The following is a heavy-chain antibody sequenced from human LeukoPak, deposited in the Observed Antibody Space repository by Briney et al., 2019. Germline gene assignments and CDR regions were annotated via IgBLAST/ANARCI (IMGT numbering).Heavy chain of an antibody. CDR1: GVTLSNYA. V-gene: IGHV3-7*03. Sequence: GGSLRLSCVASGVTLSNYAMSWARQAPGKGLEWVANIKDDGSVKNHVDSLKGRFSISRDNARNSLYLQISSLRAEDTAVYYCAREVVATASALDCWGQGTLVTVSS. D-gene: IGHD2-21*01. CDR2: IKDDGSVK. J-gene: IGHJ4*02. CDR3: AREVVATASALDC.